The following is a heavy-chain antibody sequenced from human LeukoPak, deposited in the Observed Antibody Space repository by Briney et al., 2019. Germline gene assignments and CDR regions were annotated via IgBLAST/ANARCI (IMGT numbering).Heavy chain of an antibody. V-gene: IGHV1-24*01. J-gene: IGHJ2*01. CDR3: ATPMVRGVGHYWYFDL. D-gene: IGHD3-10*01. CDR2: FDPEDGET. Sequence: ASVKVSCKVSGYTPTELSMHWVRQAPGKGLEWMGGFDPEDGETIYAQKFQGRVTMTEDTSTDTAYMERSSLRSEDTAVYYCATPMVRGVGHYWYFDLWGRGTLVTVSS. CDR1: GYTPTELS.